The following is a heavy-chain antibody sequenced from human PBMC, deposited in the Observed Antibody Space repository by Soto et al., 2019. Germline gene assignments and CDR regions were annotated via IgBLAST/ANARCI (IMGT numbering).Heavy chain of an antibody. Sequence: LRLSCAASGFTVSDDHMSWVRQAPGKGPEWVSVIYYGGTTYYADSVQGRFTISRDKSKNTLYLQMNDLRADDTAVYYCAREAAGFDIWGQGTMVTVSS. CDR2: IYYGGTT. CDR3: AREAAGFDI. J-gene: IGHJ3*02. CDR1: GFTVSDDH. V-gene: IGHV3-53*01.